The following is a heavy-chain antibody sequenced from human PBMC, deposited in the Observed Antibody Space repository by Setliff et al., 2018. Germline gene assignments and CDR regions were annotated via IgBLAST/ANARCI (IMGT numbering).Heavy chain of an antibody. Sequence: SETLSLTCVVSGASLNSAYYWSWIRQPPGKGPEWIGEIDQSGRTNYLPSLKSRVTISVDTSKNQFSLRLSSVTAADTAVYYCRFWSGYLKNDCWGQATLVTVSS. CDR1: GASLNSAYY. D-gene: IGHD3-3*01. CDR2: IDQSGRT. V-gene: IGHV4-34*01. J-gene: IGHJ4*02. CDR3: RFWSGYLKNDC.